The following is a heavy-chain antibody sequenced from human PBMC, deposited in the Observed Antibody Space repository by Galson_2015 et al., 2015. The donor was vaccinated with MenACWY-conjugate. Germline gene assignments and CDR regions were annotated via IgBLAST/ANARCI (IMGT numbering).Heavy chain of an antibody. CDR1: GFTFNNYW. D-gene: IGHD1-1*01. CDR2: IKADGSFS. J-gene: IGHJ4*02. Sequence: SLRLSCAASGFTFNNYWMHWVRHPPGKWLEWISYIKADGSFSNYADSVKGRFTISTDNAKNMVYLQMDGLGDEDTAVYFCARDNNWSFDSWGQGTLVTVSS. V-gene: IGHV3-74*01. CDR3: ARDNNWSFDS.